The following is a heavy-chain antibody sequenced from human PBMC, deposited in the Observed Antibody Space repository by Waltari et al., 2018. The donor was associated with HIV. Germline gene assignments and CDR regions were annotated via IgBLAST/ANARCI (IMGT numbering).Heavy chain of an antibody. Sequence: EVQLVTTGGRLALPGGSLRLSCTASDFNVLDNYITWVRQAPGTVREWVSVRYFDGTRHYSDSVRGRFIVSGDKSKNTVFLQMNYLIVEDTALYFCAKGVKFYGPWGQGTQVTVSP. J-gene: IGHJ5*02. CDR2: RYFDGTR. V-gene: IGHV3-53*05. CDR1: DFNVLDNY. CDR3: AKGVKFYGP. D-gene: IGHD2-21*01.